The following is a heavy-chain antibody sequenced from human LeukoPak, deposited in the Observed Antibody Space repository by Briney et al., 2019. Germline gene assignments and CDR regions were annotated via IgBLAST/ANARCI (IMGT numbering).Heavy chain of an antibody. D-gene: IGHD6-13*01. Sequence: SVKVSCKASGGTFSSYAISWVRQAPGQGLEWMGGIIPIFGTANYAQKFQGRVTITADESTSTAYMELSSLRSEDTAVYYCARGKLEYSSSWYDWFEPWGQGTLVTVSS. CDR3: ARGKLEYSSSWYDWFEP. CDR1: GGTFSSYA. J-gene: IGHJ5*02. V-gene: IGHV1-69*01. CDR2: IIPIFGTA.